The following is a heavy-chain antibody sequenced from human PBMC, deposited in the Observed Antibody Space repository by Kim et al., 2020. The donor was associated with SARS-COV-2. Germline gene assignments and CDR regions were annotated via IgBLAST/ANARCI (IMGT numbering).Heavy chain of an antibody. CDR3: AKVSGSGTYFDY. V-gene: IGHV3-23*01. J-gene: IGHJ4*02. CDR2: ISGSGGIT. CDR1: GFTFSTYA. Sequence: GGSLRLSCAASGFTFSTYAISWVRQAPGKGLEGVSLISGSGGITYYADSVKGRFTISRDNSKNTLYLQMNSLRAEGTAIYYCAKVSGSGTYFDYWGQGTL. D-gene: IGHD3-10*01.